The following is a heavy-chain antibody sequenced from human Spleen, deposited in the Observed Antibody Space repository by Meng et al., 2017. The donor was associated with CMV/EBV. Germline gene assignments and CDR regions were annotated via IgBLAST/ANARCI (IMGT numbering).Heavy chain of an antibody. D-gene: IGHD6-13*01. CDR1: GDSISSSTSY. V-gene: IGHV4-39*01. CDR2: IYYSAHT. Sequence: SETLSLTCTVSGDSISSSTSYWGWIRQPPGKGLEWIGSIYYSAHTYYNPSLKGRVTISIDTSRNQFSVNLIFVPAADTAVYYRARLSRYTRGGSFYYGMDVWGQGTTVTVSS. J-gene: IGHJ6*02. CDR3: ARLSRYTRGGSFYYGMDV.